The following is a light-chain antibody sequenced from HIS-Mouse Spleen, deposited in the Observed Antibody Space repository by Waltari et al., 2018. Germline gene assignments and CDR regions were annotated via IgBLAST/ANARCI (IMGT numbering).Light chain of an antibody. V-gene: IGLV2-11*01. CDR1: SSYVGGDNY. CDR2: DVS. CDR3: CSYAGSYTYV. J-gene: IGLJ1*01. Sequence: QSALTQPRSVSGSPGQSVTISCTGPSSYVGGDNYVSWYQQHPGKAPKLMIYDVSKRPSGVPDRFSGSKSGNTASLTISGLQAEDEADYYCCSYAGSYTYVFGTGTKVTVL.